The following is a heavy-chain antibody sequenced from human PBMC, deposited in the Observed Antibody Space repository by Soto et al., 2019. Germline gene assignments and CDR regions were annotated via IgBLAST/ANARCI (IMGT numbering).Heavy chain of an antibody. V-gene: IGHV3-30-3*01. Sequence: QVQLVESGGGVVQPGRSLRLSCAASGFTCSSYAMHWVRQAPGKGLEWVAVISYDGSNKYYADSVKGRFTISRDNSTNKLSLQMISLRAEDTAVYYCARTMITFGGVEGYGMDVWGQGPTVTVSS. CDR1: GFTCSSYA. D-gene: IGHD3-16*01. CDR2: ISYDGSNK. CDR3: ARTMITFGGVEGYGMDV. J-gene: IGHJ6*02.